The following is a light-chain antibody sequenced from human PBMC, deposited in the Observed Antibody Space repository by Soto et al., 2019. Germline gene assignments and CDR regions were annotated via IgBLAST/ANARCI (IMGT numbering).Light chain of an antibody. CDR2: EVS. Sequence: QSALTQPPSASGSPGQSVTISCTGTSSDVGGYNYVSWYQQHPGKAPKLMIYEVSKRPSGVPDRFSGSKSGNTASLTVSGLQAEDEADYYCNSYAGSNVYVFGNGTKLTV. CDR1: SSDVGGYNY. J-gene: IGLJ1*01. CDR3: NSYAGSNVYV. V-gene: IGLV2-8*01.